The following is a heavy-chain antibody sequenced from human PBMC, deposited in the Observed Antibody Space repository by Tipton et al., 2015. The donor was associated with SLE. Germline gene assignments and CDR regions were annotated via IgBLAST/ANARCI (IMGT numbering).Heavy chain of an antibody. CDR2: ISGSGGST. D-gene: IGHD3-3*01. CDR3: ATTVLRFLEWLDDAFDI. CDR1: GFTFSSYA. J-gene: IGHJ3*02. Sequence: GSLRLSCAASGFTFSSYAMTWVRQAPGKGLEWVSAISGSGGSTYYADSVKGRFTISRDNSKNSLYLQMNSLRAEDTAVYYCATTVLRFLEWLDDAFDIWGQGTMVTVSS. V-gene: IGHV3-23*01.